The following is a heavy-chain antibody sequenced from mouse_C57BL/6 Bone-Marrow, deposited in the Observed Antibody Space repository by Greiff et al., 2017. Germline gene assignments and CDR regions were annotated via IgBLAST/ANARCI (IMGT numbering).Heavy chain of an antibody. CDR1: GFSLTSYG. J-gene: IGHJ3*01. D-gene: IGHD6-2*01. Sequence: VKLMESGPGLVQPSQSLSITCTVSGFSLTSYGVDWVRQSPGKGLEWLGVIWGVGSTNYNSALKSRLSISKDNSKSQVFLKMNSLQTDDTAMYYCASSLFAYWGQGTLVTVSA. CDR3: ASSLFAY. CDR2: IWGVGST. V-gene: IGHV2-6*01.